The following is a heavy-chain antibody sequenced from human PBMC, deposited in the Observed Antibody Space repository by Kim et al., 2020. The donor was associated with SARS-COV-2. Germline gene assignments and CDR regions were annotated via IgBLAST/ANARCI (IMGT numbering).Heavy chain of an antibody. D-gene: IGHD3-22*01. Sequence: SLKSRLTITKDTSKNQVVLTMTNMDPEDTATYYCAHRLLNGYFYENAFDIWGQGTLVTVSS. V-gene: IGHV2-5*01. J-gene: IGHJ3*02. CDR3: AHRLLNGYFYENAFDI.